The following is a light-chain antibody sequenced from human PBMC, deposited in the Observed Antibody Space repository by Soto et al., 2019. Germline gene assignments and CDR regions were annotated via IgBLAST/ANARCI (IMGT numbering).Light chain of an antibody. CDR1: RSDVGGYDY. CDR2: DVI. J-gene: IGLJ1*01. Sequence: QSALTQPRSVSGSPVQSVTISCTGARSDVGGYDYVSWYQQHPDKAPKVIIYDVIKRPSGVPDRFSGSKSGNTASLTISGLQSDDEADYYCCSYAGSYSYVFGPGTKLTVL. CDR3: CSYAGSYSYV. V-gene: IGLV2-11*01.